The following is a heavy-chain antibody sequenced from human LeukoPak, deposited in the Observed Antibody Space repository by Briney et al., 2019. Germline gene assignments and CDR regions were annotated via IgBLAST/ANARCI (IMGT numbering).Heavy chain of an antibody. CDR3: ARDARGGDSVY. CDR2: IIPILVIA. V-gene: IGHV1-69*04. CDR1: GGTLSSYT. D-gene: IGHD2-21*01. J-gene: IGHJ4*02. Sequence: SVKVSCKASGGTLSSYTISWVRQAPGPGLEWMGGIIPILVIANYAQKFQGRVTITADKSPSTASMELSSLRSEDTAVYYCARDARGGDSVYWGQGTLVTVSS.